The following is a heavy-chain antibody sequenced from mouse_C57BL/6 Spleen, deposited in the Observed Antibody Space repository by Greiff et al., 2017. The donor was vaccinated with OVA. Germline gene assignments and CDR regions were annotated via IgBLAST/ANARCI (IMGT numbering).Heavy chain of an antibody. CDR1: GYAFTNYL. J-gene: IGHJ3*01. Sequence: VQLKESGAELVRPGTSVKVSCKASGYAFTNYLIEWVKQRPGQGLEWIGVINPGSGGTNYNEKFKGKATLTADKSSSTAYMQLSSLTSEDSAVYFCARSYDGYSWFAYWGQGTLVTVSA. CDR2: INPGSGGT. V-gene: IGHV1-54*01. D-gene: IGHD2-3*01. CDR3: ARSYDGYSWFAY.